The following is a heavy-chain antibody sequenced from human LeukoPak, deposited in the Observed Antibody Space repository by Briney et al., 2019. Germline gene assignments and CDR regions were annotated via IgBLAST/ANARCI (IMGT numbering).Heavy chain of an antibody. CDR2: INHSGST. CDR1: GGSFSGYY. J-gene: IGHJ4*02. D-gene: IGHD3-16*02. CDR3: ARGLFYRYPYYFDY. V-gene: IGHV4-34*01. Sequence: PSEALSLTCAVYGGSFSGYYWSWIRQPPGKGLEWIGEINHSGSTNYNPSLKSRVTISVDTSKNQFSLKLSSVTAADTAVYYCARGLFYRYPYYFDYWGQGTLVTVSS.